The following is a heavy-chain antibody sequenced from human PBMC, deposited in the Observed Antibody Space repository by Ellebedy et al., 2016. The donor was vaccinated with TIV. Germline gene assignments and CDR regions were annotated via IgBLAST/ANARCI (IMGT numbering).Heavy chain of an antibody. Sequence: WGSLRLSXAASGFTFTSYWMSWVRQAPGKGLEWVTNIEHDGSAKYYVDSVKGRFIISRDNAKNSLYLQMNSLRAEDTAVYYCAREPSEWSGYYMYYYYYMDVWGKGTTVTVSS. CDR3: AREPSEWSGYYMYYYYYMDV. CDR1: GFTFTSYW. D-gene: IGHD3-3*01. V-gene: IGHV3-7*01. CDR2: IEHDGSAK. J-gene: IGHJ6*03.